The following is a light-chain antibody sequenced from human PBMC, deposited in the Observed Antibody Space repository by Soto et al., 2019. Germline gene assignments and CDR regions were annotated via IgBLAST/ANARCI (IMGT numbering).Light chain of an antibody. CDR3: QQYNSYPLT. CDR2: KAS. Sequence: DIQMTQSPSTLSASVGDRVTITCRASQSISSWLAWYQQKPGKAPKLLIYKASSLESGVPSRFSGSGSGIEVTLTIGNLQPNDFAAYYWQQYNSYPLTFGQGTKVEIK. J-gene: IGKJ1*01. CDR1: QSISSW. V-gene: IGKV1-5*03.